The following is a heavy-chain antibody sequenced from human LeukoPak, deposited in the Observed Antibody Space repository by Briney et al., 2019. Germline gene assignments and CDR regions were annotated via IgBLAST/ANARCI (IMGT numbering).Heavy chain of an antibody. CDR2: SYSGGGT. CDR3: ARDLGPMDV. D-gene: IGHD7-27*01. Sequence: GGSLRLSCAASGFIASSNHNSWVRQAPGKGLEWVSVSYSGGGTFYADSVKGRFTMSRDHSRSTVYLQMNRLRPEDTAVYYCARDLGPMDVWGKGTTVTVSS. J-gene: IGHJ6*04. CDR1: GFIASSNH. V-gene: IGHV3-53*05.